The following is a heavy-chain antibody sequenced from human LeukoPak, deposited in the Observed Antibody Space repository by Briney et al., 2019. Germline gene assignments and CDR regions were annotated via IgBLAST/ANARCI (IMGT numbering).Heavy chain of an antibody. D-gene: IGHD2-15*01. CDR2: IYSGGKT. V-gene: IGHV3-53*01. Sequence: PGGSLRLSCAASGFTVSSNYMSWVRQAPGKGLEWVSVIYSGGKTFYADSVKGRFTISRDNSKNTLYLQMNSLRAEDTAVYYCARELRCSGGSCYSFDYWGQGTLVTVSS. CDR3: ARELRCSGGSCYSFDY. J-gene: IGHJ4*02. CDR1: GFTVSSNY.